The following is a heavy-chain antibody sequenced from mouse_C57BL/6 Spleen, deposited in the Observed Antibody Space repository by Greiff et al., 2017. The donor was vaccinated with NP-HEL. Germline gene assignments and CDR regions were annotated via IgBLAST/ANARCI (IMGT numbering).Heavy chain of an antibody. CDR3: ARGDYYGSRTGYIDV. CDR1: GYTFTDYN. Sequence: EVQLQQSGPELVKPGASVKIPCKASGYTFTDYNMDWVKQSPGKSLEWIGDINPNNGGTIYNQKFKGKATLTVDKSSSTAYMELRSLTSEDTAVYYGARGDYYGSRTGYIDVWGTGTTVTVSA. D-gene: IGHD1-1*01. CDR2: INPNNGGT. V-gene: IGHV1-18*01. J-gene: IGHJ1*03.